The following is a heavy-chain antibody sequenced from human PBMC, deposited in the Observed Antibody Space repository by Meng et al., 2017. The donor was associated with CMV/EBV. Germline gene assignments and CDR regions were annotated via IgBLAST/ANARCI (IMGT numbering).Heavy chain of an antibody. Sequence: GGSLRLSCAASGFTFDDYGMSWVRQAPGKGLEWVSGINWNGGSTGYADSVKGRFTTSRDNAKNSLYLQKNSLRAEDTALYYCARDRDIVATVNYYYYGMDVWGQGTTVTVSS. J-gene: IGHJ6*02. CDR2: INWNGGST. D-gene: IGHD5-12*01. CDR1: GFTFDDYG. V-gene: IGHV3-20*04. CDR3: ARDRDIVATVNYYYYGMDV.